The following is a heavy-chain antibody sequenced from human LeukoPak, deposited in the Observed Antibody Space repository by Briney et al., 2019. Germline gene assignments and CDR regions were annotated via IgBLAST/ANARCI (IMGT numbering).Heavy chain of an antibody. D-gene: IGHD6-13*01. J-gene: IGHJ4*02. V-gene: IGHV3-23*01. Sequence: PGGSLRLSCAASGFAFSSLAMGWVRQAPGQGLEWVSVISDSGSLTYYADSVKGRFTISRDNSKNTLFLQMNSLRAEDTAVYYCASRDPSSWYVYWGQGTLVTVSS. CDR1: GFAFSSLA. CDR2: ISDSGSLT. CDR3: ASRDPSSWYVY.